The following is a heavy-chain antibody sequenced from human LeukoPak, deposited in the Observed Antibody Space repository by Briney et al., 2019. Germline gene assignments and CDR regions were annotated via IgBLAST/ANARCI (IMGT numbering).Heavy chain of an antibody. CDR3: AELGITMIGGV. J-gene: IGHJ6*04. CDR2: ISSSGSTL. D-gene: IGHD3-10*02. V-gene: IGHV3-48*03. CDR1: GFTFSSYE. Sequence: GGALRLSCAASGFTFSSYELNWVRQAPGKGLEWVSYISSSGSTLYYVDSVKGRLTISRDSAKNSLSLQMNSQRAEDTAVYDCAELGITMIGGVWGKGTTVTLSS.